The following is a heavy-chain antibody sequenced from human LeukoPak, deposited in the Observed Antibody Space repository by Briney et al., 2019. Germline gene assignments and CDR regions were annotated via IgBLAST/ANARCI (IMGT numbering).Heavy chain of an antibody. J-gene: IGHJ5*02. CDR3: ARAKETVAATVFDP. CDR2: IYYSGST. V-gene: IGHV4-39*07. D-gene: IGHD2-15*01. Sequence: SETLSLTCTVSGGSISSSSYYWGWIRQPPGKGLEWIGSIYYSGSTYYNPSLKSRVTISVDTSKNQFSLKLSSVTAADTAVYYCARAKETVAATVFDPWGQGTLVTVSS. CDR1: GGSISSSSYY.